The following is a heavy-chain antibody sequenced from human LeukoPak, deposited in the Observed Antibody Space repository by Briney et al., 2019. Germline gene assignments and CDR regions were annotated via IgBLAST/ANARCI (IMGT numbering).Heavy chain of an antibody. D-gene: IGHD6-13*01. CDR2: IYYSGST. J-gene: IGHJ4*02. Sequence: SETLSLTCTVSGGSISSYYWSWIRQPPGKGLEWIGYIYYSGSTNYNPSLKSRVTISVDTSKNQFSLKLSSVTAADTAVYYCARASSWYPLPYYFDYWGQGTLVTVSS. CDR1: GGSISSYY. CDR3: ARASSWYPLPYYFDY. V-gene: IGHV4-59*01.